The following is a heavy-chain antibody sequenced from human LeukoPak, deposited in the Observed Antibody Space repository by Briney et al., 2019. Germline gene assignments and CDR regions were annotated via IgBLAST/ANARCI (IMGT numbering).Heavy chain of an antibody. V-gene: IGHV4-39*01. CDR2: IYYSGNT. Sequence: SETLSFTCTVSGGSISSSSYYWGWVRQPPGKGLEWIGSIYYSGNTYYNPSLKSRVNISVDTSKNQFSLKLSSVTAADTAVYYCARHVAVAGTVDYWGQGTLVTVSS. D-gene: IGHD6-19*01. CDR3: ARHVAVAGTVDY. CDR1: GGSISSSSYY. J-gene: IGHJ4*02.